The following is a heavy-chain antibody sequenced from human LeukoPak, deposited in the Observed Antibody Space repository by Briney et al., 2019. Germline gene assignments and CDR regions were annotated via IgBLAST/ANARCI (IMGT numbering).Heavy chain of an antibody. CDR2: IYHSGST. CDR3: ARGRMVRGVINWFDP. CDR1: GGSISSGGYS. V-gene: IGHV4-30-2*01. J-gene: IGHJ5*02. D-gene: IGHD3-10*01. Sequence: SETLSLTCAVSGGSISSGGYSWSWIRQPPGKGLEWIGYIYHSGSTYYNPSLKSQVTISVDRSKNQFSLKLSSVTAADTAVYYCARGRMVRGVINWFDPWGQGTLVTVSS.